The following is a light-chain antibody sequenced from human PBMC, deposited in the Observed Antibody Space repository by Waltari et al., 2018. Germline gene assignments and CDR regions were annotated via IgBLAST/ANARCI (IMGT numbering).Light chain of an antibody. J-gene: IGLJ1*01. Sequence: QSALTQPASVSGSPGQSITISCTGTSSDIGAYKYVSWYQQHPGKAPKLIIYEVSNLPSGVSNRFPCSKTGNTASLSISGLQAEDEADYYCISFTSSVTYVFGTGTRVTVV. CDR1: SSDIGAYKY. CDR2: EVS. V-gene: IGLV2-14*01. CDR3: ISFTSSVTYV.